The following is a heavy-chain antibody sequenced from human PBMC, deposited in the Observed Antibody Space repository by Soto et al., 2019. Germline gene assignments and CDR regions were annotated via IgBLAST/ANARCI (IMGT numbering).Heavy chain of an antibody. CDR3: ARPPGYISDWYYFDL. D-gene: IGHD3-9*01. Sequence: GASVKVSCKTSGYTFSNYGITWVRQAPGQPLEWLGWISLYSDGTNYAQKFQGRVSMTWDTSLNTAYMELSSLMSEDTAVYYCARPPGYISDWYYFDLWGQGTQVTVSS. J-gene: IGHJ4*02. CDR2: ISLYSDGT. CDR1: GYTFSNYG. V-gene: IGHV1-2*02.